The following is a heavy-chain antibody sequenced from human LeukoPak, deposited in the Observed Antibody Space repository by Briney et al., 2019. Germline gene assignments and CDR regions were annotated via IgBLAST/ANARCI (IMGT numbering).Heavy chain of an antibody. D-gene: IGHD3-10*01. CDR3: AKLAKYFYGSETFYFFEH. J-gene: IGHJ4*02. Sequence: GGSLRLSCAASGFSFTTYWMSWVRQTPGKGLEWVANINQDETEKYYVDSVKGRFTISRDNGKNSLYLQMNSLRVEDTAVYYCAKLAKYFYGSETFYFFEHWGQGTPVTASS. V-gene: IGHV3-7*01. CDR2: INQDETEK. CDR1: GFSFTTYW.